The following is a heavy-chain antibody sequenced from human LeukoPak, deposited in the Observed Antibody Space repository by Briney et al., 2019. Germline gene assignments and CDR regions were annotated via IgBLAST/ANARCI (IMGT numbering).Heavy chain of an antibody. J-gene: IGHJ4*02. Sequence: GGSLRLSCAASGFTFSNYGMQWVRQAPGKGLEWVAVISYTGKSQYYVDSVKGRFTISRDNSKNTLYLQMSSLRAEDTAAYYCVKETDEYSSSSSGYWGQGTLVTVSS. V-gene: IGHV3-30*18. D-gene: IGHD6-6*01. CDR1: GFTFSNYG. CDR2: ISYTGKSQ. CDR3: VKETDEYSSSSSGY.